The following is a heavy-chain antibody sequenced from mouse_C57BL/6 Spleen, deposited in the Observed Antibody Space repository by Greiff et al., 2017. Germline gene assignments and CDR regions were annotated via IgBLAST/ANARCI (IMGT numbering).Heavy chain of an antibody. CDR1: GYAFSSYW. Sequence: QVQLQQSGAELVKPGASVKISCKASGYAFSSYWMNWVKQRPGKGLEWIGQIYPGDGDTNYNGKFKGKATLTADKSSSTAYMQLSSLTSEGSAVYFCAKHYYGSSSYYAMDYWGQGTSVTVSS. V-gene: IGHV1-80*01. D-gene: IGHD1-1*01. CDR3: AKHYYGSSSYYAMDY. CDR2: IYPGDGDT. J-gene: IGHJ4*01.